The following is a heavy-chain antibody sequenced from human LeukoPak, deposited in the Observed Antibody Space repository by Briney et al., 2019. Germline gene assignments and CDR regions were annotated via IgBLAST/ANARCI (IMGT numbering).Heavy chain of an antibody. J-gene: IGHJ4*02. V-gene: IGHV3-23*01. Sequence: HPGGSLRLSCAASGFTFSSYAMSWVRQAPGKGLEWVSAISGSGGSTYYADSVKGRFTISRDNSKNTLYLQMNSLRAEDTAVYYCAKAPYYYDSSGYLDYWGQGTLVTVSS. CDR2: ISGSGGST. CDR3: AKAPYYYDSSGYLDY. D-gene: IGHD3-22*01. CDR1: GFTFSSYA.